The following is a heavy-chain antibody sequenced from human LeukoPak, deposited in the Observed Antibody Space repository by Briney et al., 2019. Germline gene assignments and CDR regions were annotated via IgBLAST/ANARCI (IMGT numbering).Heavy chain of an antibody. CDR2: INPNSGGT. Sequence: ASVKVSCKASGYTFTVYYMHWVRQAPGQGLAWMGWINPNSGGTNYAQKFQGWVTMTRDTSISTAYMELSRLRSDETAVYYCARDGGGGSDFDYWGQGTLVTVSP. CDR1: GYTFTVYY. J-gene: IGHJ4*02. V-gene: IGHV1-2*04. D-gene: IGHD3-16*01. CDR3: ARDGGGGSDFDY.